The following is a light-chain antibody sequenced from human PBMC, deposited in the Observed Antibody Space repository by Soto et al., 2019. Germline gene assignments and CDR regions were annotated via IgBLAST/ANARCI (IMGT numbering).Light chain of an antibody. CDR1: RSDIGDSNF. J-gene: IGLJ1*01. V-gene: IGLV2-14*01. CDR2: QVN. CDR3: ASFRSGTILV. Sequence: QSALTQPASVSGSPGQSVTISCTGPRSDIGDSNFISWYQHPPGKAPRLLIYQVNNRPSGDSGRFSGSKAGNTASLTISGLLDDDEADYFCASFRSGTILVFGSGTKVTVL.